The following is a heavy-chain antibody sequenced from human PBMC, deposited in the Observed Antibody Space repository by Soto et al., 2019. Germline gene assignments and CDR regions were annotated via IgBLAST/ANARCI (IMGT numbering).Heavy chain of an antibody. CDR3: ASDRGYTWLGWIDP. V-gene: IGHV1-69*18. D-gene: IGHD5-18*01. CDR2: IIPFFGTT. J-gene: IGHJ5*02. CDR1: GGTFSSHG. Sequence: QVQVVQSGAEVRKPGSSVKVSCKASGGTFSSHGVGWVRQAPGQGLEWMGNIIPFFGTTNYAQKFQGRVMITAAESTSTVYLEVSSLTAEDTAIYYCASDRGYTWLGWIDPWGQGTLVTVSS.